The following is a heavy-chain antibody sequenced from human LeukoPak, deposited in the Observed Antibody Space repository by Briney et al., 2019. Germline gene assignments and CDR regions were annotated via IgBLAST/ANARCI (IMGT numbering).Heavy chain of an antibody. D-gene: IGHD2-2*01. CDR3: ARSPALGVVVPAAITRGWFDP. J-gene: IGHJ5*02. Sequence: GASVKVSCKASGGTFSSYAISWVRQAPGQGLEWMGGIIPIFGTANYAQKFQGRVTITTDESTSTAYMELSSLRSEDTAVYYCARSPALGVVVPAAITRGWFDPWGQGTLVTVSS. CDR1: GGTFSSYA. CDR2: IIPIFGTA. V-gene: IGHV1-69*05.